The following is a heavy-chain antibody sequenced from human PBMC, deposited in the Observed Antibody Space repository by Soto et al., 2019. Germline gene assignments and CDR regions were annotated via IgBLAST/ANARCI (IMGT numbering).Heavy chain of an antibody. CDR1: GYTFTSYG. V-gene: IGHV1-18*04. D-gene: IGHD1-26*01. CDR2: ISAYNGNT. CDR3: ARGGFRVWEDYGMDV. J-gene: IGHJ6*02. Sequence: GASVKVYCKASGYTFTSYGISWVRQAPGQGPEWMGWISAYNGNTNYAQKLQGRVTMTTDTSTSTAYMELRSLRSDDTAVYYCARGGFRVWEDYGMDVWGQGTTVTVSS.